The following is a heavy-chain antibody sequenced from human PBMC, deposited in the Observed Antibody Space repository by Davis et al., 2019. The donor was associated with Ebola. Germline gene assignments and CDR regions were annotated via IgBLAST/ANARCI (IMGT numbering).Heavy chain of an antibody. V-gene: IGHV5-51*01. Sequence: QVSCKGSGYSFTTYWIVWVRQMPGKGLEWMGIIYPGDSDTRYSPSFQGQVTTSADKAISTAYLQWSSLKAADTAMYYCACGLPDFYGMDVWCQGTTVTVSS. CDR1: GYSFTTYW. CDR2: IYPGDSDT. CDR3: ACGLPDFYGMDV. J-gene: IGHJ6*02. D-gene: IGHD3-3*01.